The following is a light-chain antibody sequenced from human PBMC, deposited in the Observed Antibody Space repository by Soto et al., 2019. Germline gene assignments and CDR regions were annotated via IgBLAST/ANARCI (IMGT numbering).Light chain of an antibody. Sequence: ENVLTQAPGTLSLSPGERATLSCRASQSVSSSNIACYQQKPGQAPRLLIYDASIRATGIPDSFSGSGSGTDSTLTITRLEPEDFAVSQCPQYGSSPWTFGPGTKV. CDR3: PQYGSSPWT. CDR2: DAS. J-gene: IGKJ1*01. CDR1: QSVSSSN. V-gene: IGKV3-20*01.